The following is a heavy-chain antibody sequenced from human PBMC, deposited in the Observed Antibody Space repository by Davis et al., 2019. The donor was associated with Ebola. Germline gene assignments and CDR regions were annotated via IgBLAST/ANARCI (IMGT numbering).Heavy chain of an antibody. V-gene: IGHV3-13*01. J-gene: IGHJ6*02. CDR2: IGTAGDT. Sequence: GESLKISCAASGFTFSSYDMHWVRQATGKGLEWVSAIGTAGDTYYPGSVKGRFTISRENAKNSLYLQMNSLRAGDTAVYYCASINIPCYYYYGMDVWGQGTTVTVSS. D-gene: IGHD2/OR15-2a*01. CDR1: GFTFSSYD. CDR3: ASINIPCYYYYGMDV.